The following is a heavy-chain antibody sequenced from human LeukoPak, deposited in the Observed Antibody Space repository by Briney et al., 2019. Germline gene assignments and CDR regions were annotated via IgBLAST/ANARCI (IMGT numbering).Heavy chain of an antibody. J-gene: IGHJ4*02. D-gene: IGHD6-19*01. CDR1: GFTFSGFT. Sequence: GRSLRLSCAASGFTFSGFTMHWVRQATGKGLEWVAVISYDGHKEYYADSVKGRFTISRDNSQNTVYMEMNSLRYEDTAVYYCARELAGKGYFDYWGQGTLVTVSS. V-gene: IGHV3-30-3*01. CDR2: ISYDGHKE. CDR3: ARELAGKGYFDY.